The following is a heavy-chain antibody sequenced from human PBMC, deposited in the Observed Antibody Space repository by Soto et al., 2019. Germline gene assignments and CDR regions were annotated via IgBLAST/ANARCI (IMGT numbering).Heavy chain of an antibody. CDR1: GFTFSTYA. CDR3: AKAPIKFAYWYFDL. J-gene: IGHJ2*01. Sequence: QEQLVESGGDVVQPGRSLRLSCAASGFTFSTYAMHWVRQAPGKGLEWVAVISYDGGDKYYADSVKGRFTISRDNFKNTLYLQMNSLSPEDTALYYCAKAPIKFAYWYFDLWGRGTLVTVSS. CDR2: ISYDGGDK. V-gene: IGHV3-30*18.